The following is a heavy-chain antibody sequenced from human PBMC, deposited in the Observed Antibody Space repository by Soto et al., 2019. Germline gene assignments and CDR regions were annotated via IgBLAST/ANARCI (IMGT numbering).Heavy chain of an antibody. CDR2: IYYSGNT. J-gene: IGHJ3*02. CDR1: GASIRSGGYY. Sequence: QVQLQDSGPGLVKPSQTLSLTCTVSGASIRSGGYYWTWIRQHPGKGLEWIGYIYYSGNTYYNPSLKSRVAISLDTSKNQFSLDLSSVTAADTAVYYCARAPWTFGGVITFDIWSQGTMVTVSS. V-gene: IGHV4-31*03. CDR3: ARAPWTFGGVITFDI. D-gene: IGHD3-16*01.